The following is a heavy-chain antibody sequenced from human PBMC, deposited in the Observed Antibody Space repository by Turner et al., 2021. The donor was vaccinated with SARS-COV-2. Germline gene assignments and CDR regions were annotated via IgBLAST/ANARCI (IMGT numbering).Heavy chain of an antibody. J-gene: IGHJ3*02. D-gene: IGHD3-22*01. V-gene: IGHV3-21*05. Sequence: EVQLVESGGGLVQPGGSLRLSCAASGFTFSTYSMNWVRQAPGKGLEWVSYISSSSSYIYYADSVKGRFTISRDNAKNSLYLQMNSLRAEDTAVYYCARARWHYYDSSGYYPDAFDIWGQGTMVTVSS. CDR3: ARARWHYYDSSGYYPDAFDI. CDR1: GFTFSTYS. CDR2: ISSSSSYI.